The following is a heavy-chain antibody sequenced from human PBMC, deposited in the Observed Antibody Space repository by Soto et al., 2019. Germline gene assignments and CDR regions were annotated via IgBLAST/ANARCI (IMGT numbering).Heavy chain of an antibody. Sequence: GGSLRLSCAASGFTFSSYAMHWVRQAPGKGLEWVAVISYDGSNKYYADSVKGRFTISRDNSKNTLYLQMNSLRAEDTAVYYCARDQESDYYGSGSYPFDYWGQGTLITVSS. CDR3: ARDQESDYYGSGSYPFDY. CDR2: ISYDGSNK. D-gene: IGHD3-10*01. V-gene: IGHV3-30-3*01. J-gene: IGHJ4*02. CDR1: GFTFSSYA.